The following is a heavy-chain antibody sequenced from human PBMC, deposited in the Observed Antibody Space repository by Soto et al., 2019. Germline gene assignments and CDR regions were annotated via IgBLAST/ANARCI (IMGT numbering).Heavy chain of an antibody. CDR1: GFTFRNHA. Sequence: VQVLESGGALVQPGGSLRLSCAASGFTFRNHAMTWVRQAPGQGLEYDSSINAGGSGTFYAASVRGRFAISRDNAKNILYVQVSNLRAEDTDPCHCAKGVADRGIDSRGKGTLVTVSS. V-gene: IGHV3-23*01. CDR3: AKGVADRGIDS. CDR2: INAGGSGT. J-gene: IGHJ4*02.